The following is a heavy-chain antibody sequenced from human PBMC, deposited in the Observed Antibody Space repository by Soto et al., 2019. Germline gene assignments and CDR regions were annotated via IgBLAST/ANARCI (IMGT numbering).Heavy chain of an antibody. J-gene: IGHJ6*02. Sequence: LTCAASGFTFSSYAMSWVRQAPGKGLEWVSAISGSGGSTYYADSVKGRFTISRDDSKNTLYLQMNSLRAEDTAVYNCAKAYYDFWSGYPDYYGMDVWGQGTTVTVSS. D-gene: IGHD3-3*01. CDR2: ISGSGGST. CDR3: AKAYYDFWSGYPDYYGMDV. V-gene: IGHV3-23*01. CDR1: GFTFSSYA.